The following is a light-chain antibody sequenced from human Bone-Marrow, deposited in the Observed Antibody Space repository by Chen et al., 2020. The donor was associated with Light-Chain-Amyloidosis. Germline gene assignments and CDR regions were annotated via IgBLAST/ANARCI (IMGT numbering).Light chain of an antibody. CDR1: SSDVGVYNY. CDR3: SSFAGSDNPLL. J-gene: IGLJ3*02. CDR2: EVS. V-gene: IGLV2-8*01. Sequence: QSALTQPPSASGSPGQSVTISCTGTSSDVGVYNYVSWYQQHPGKAPKLMIYEVSKRPSGVPGRFSGSKSGNTASLTVSGLQAEDEVDYYCSSFAGSDNPLLFGGGTKLTVL.